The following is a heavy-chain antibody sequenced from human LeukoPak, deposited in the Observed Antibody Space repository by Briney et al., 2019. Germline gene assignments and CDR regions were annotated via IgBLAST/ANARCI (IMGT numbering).Heavy chain of an antibody. CDR1: GGSFSGYY. Sequence: PSETLSLTRAVYGGSFSGYYWSWIRQPPGKGLEWIGEINHSGSTNYNPSLKSRVTISVDTSKNQFSLKLSSVTAADTAVYYCARRCSSTSCYAGSFDYWGQGTLVTVSS. J-gene: IGHJ4*02. CDR3: ARRCSSTSCYAGSFDY. V-gene: IGHV4-34*01. CDR2: INHSGST. D-gene: IGHD2-2*01.